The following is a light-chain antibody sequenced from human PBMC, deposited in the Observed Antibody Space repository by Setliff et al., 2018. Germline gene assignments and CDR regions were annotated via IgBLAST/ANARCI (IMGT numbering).Light chain of an antibody. Sequence: QSVLTQPRSVPGSPGQSVTISCTGTSSDVGGYNYVSWYQQHPGKAPKLMIYDVSKRPSGVPDRFSGSKSGYTASLTISGLQTEDEADYYCCSYAGSYTLIFGGGTKVTVL. CDR2: DVS. CDR1: SSDVGGYNY. V-gene: IGLV2-11*01. CDR3: CSYAGSYTLI. J-gene: IGLJ2*01.